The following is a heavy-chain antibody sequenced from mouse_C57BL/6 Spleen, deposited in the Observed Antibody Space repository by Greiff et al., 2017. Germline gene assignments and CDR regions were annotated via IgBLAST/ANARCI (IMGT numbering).Heavy chain of an antibody. CDR3: ARHRDDHLFAD. V-gene: IGHV5-12*01. J-gene: IGHJ3*01. CDR2: ISNGGGST. CDR1: GFTFSDYY. Sequence: EVHLVESGGGLVQPGGSLKLSCAASGFTFSDYYMYWVRQTPEKRLEWVAYISNGGGSTYYPETVKGRFTISRDNAKNTLYLQMSRLKSEDTAIYYYARHRDDHLFADWGQGTMVTVSA.